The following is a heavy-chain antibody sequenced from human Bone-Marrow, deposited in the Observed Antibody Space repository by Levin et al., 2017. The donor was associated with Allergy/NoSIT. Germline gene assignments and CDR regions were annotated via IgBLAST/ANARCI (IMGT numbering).Heavy chain of an antibody. Sequence: LSLTCAVSGFTFSSYAMTWVRQTPGKGLEWVSSIGGSGGSTFYADSVKGRFTISRDNSNNTVYLQMNSLRGEDTAVYYCAKHVVPTAMNAYYGMDGWGQGTTVIVSS. CDR1: GFTFSSYA. J-gene: IGHJ6*02. CDR2: IGGSGGST. D-gene: IGHD2-2*01. CDR3: AKHVVPTAMNAYYGMDG. V-gene: IGHV3-23*01.